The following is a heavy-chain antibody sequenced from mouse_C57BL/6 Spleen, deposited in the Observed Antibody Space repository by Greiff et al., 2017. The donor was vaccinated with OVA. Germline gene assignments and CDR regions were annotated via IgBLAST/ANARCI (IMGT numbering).Heavy chain of an antibody. CDR1: GYTFTDYE. CDR3: TRAGDDWYFDV. J-gene: IGHJ1*03. CDR2: IDPETGGT. V-gene: IGHV1-15*01. D-gene: IGHD2-13*01. Sequence: VQLQESGAELVRPGASVTLSCKASGYTFTDYEMHWVKQTPVHGLEWIGAIDPETGGTAYNQKFKGKAILTADKSSSTAYMELRSLTSEDSAVYYCTRAGDDWYFDVWGTGTTVTVSS.